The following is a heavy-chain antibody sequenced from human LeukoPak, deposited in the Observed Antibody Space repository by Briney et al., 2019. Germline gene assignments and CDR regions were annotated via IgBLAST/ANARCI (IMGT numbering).Heavy chain of an antibody. D-gene: IGHD3-3*01. CDR3: ARESLGGIN. Sequence: PGGSLRVSCAASGSTFSSYWMSWVRQAPGKGLERVANINQDGSEKYYVDSVKGRFTISRDNAKNSLYLQMNSLRAEDTAVYYCARESLGGINWGQGTLVTVSS. J-gene: IGHJ4*02. CDR2: INQDGSEK. V-gene: IGHV3-7*01. CDR1: GSTFSSYW.